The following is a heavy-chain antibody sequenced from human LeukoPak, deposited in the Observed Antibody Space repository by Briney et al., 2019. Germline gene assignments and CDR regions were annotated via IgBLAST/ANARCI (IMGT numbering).Heavy chain of an antibody. CDR1: GFTFSSYA. V-gene: IGHV3-7*03. Sequence: GGSLRLSCAASGFTFSSYAMSWVRQAPGKGPEWVAHIKKDGSETYYADSVKGRFTISRDTSKKTLYLQMNSLRAEDTAVYYCAKYDYYGSGSYYYYYYAMDVWGQGTTVTVSS. CDR3: AKYDYYGSGSYYYYYYAMDV. J-gene: IGHJ6*02. CDR2: IKKDGSET. D-gene: IGHD3-10*01.